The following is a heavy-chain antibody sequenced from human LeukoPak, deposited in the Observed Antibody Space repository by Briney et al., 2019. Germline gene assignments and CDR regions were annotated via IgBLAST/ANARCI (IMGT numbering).Heavy chain of an antibody. V-gene: IGHV3-21*01. CDR1: GFTFSSYS. CDR2: ISSSSSYI. J-gene: IGHJ4*02. CDR3: ARDSKAERITIFGVVKNYFDY. Sequence: NPGGSLRLSCAASGFTFSSYSMNWVRQAPGKGLEWVSSISSSSSYIYYADSVKGRFTISRDNAKNSLYLQMNSLRAEDTAVYYCARDSKAERITIFGVVKNYFDYWGQGTLVTVSS. D-gene: IGHD3-3*01.